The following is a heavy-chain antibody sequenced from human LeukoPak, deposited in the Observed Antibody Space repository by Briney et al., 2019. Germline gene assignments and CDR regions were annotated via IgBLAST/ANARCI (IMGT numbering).Heavy chain of an antibody. CDR1: GYTFSNYG. CDR3: ARDTYYSDSSGYFDY. CDR2: ISAYNGNT. J-gene: IGHJ4*02. Sequence: ASVKVSCKASGYTFSNYGISWVRQAPGQGLEWMGWISAYNGNTNYAQNLQGRVTMTTDTSTSTAYMELRSLRSDDTAVYYCARDTYYSDSSGYFDYWGQGTLVTVSS. V-gene: IGHV1-18*01. D-gene: IGHD3-22*01.